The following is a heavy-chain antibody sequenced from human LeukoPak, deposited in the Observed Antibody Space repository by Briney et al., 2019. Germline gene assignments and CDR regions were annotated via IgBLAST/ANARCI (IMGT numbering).Heavy chain of an antibody. CDR2: IIPIFGTA. CDR1: GGTFSSYA. D-gene: IGHD3-10*01. CDR3: ASAGYYYGSGSYYNGPFDY. V-gene: IGHV1-69*05. J-gene: IGHJ4*02. Sequence: GASVKVSCKASGGTFSSYAISWVRQAPGQGLERMGRIIPIFGTANYAQKFQGRVTITTDESTSTAYMELSSLRSEDTAVYYCASAGYYYGSGSYYNGPFDYWGQGTLVTVSS.